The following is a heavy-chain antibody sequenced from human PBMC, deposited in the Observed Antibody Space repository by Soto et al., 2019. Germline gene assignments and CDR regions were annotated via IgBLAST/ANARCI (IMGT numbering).Heavy chain of an antibody. Sequence: PSETLSLTCAVSGGSISSSNWWSWVRQPPGKGLEWIGEIYHSGSTNYNPSLKSRVAISVDKSKNQFSLKLSSVTAADTAVYYCARRELRWGFFDYWGQGTLVTVSS. CDR3: ARRELRWGFFDY. CDR2: IYHSGST. J-gene: IGHJ4*02. CDR1: GGSISSSNW. V-gene: IGHV4-4*02. D-gene: IGHD4-17*01.